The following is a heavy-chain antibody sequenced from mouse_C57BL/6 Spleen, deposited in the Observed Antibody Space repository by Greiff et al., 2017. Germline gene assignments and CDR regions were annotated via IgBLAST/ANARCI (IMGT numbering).Heavy chain of an antibody. D-gene: IGHD6-2*01. CDR2: IYPGDGDT. J-gene: IGHJ2*01. V-gene: IGHV1-82*01. Sequence: VQLQQSGPELVKPGASVKISCKASGYAFSSSWMNWVKQRPGKGLEWIGRIYPGDGDTNYNGKFKGKATLTADKSSSTAYMQRSRLTSEDSADYFCARWSLRSFDYWGQGTTLTVSS. CDR1: GYAFSSSW. CDR3: ARWSLRSFDY.